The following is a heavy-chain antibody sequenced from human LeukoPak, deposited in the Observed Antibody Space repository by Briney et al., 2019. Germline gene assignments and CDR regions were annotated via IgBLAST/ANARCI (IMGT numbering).Heavy chain of an antibody. V-gene: IGHV3-7*01. J-gene: IGHJ5*02. CDR1: GFTFSSYA. CDR3: ATSHDAAGNS. Sequence: GGSLRLSCAASGFTFSSYAMSWVRQAPGKGLEWLANIRGDGSQKYYGDPVKGRFTVSRDNAKNSLYLQMTSLRVGDTAVYYCATSHDAAGNSWGRGTLVTVSS. CDR2: IRGDGSQK. D-gene: IGHD6-13*01.